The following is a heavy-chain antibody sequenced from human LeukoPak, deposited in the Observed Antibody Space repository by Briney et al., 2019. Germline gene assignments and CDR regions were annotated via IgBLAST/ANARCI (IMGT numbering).Heavy chain of an antibody. CDR3: ARGGYYDSSGYNYFDY. J-gene: IGHJ4*02. V-gene: IGHV4-39*01. CDR1: SDSISNSAYH. D-gene: IGHD3-22*01. Sequence: SETLSLTCTVSSDSISNSAYHWGWIRQPPGRGLEWIGTIYYNRGTYYNPSLKSRVTISVDTSKNQFSLKLSSVTAADTAVYYCARGGYYDSSGYNYFDYWGQGTLVTVSS. CDR2: IYYNRGT.